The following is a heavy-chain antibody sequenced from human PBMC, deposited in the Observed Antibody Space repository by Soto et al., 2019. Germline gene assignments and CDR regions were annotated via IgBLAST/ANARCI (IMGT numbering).Heavy chain of an antibody. CDR2: INPNSGGT. V-gene: IGHV1-2*02. CDR3: ARFNRDGYNYYGMDV. Sequence: GASVNVSFKASGYTFTGYYMHWVRQAPGQGLEWMGWINPNSGGTNYAQKFQGRVTMTRDTSISTAYMELSRLRSDDTAVYYCARFNRDGYNYYGMDVWGQGNPGHRLL. CDR1: GYTFTGYY. J-gene: IGHJ6*02.